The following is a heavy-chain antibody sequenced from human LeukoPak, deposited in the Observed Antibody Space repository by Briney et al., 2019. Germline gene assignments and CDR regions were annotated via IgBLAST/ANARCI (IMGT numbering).Heavy chain of an antibody. J-gene: IGHJ4*02. Sequence: ASVTVSYRASGYTFTVYYMHWVRQAPGQGLEGMGWINPNSGGTNYAQKFQGRVTMTRDTSISTAYMELSRLRSDDTAVYYCAREGITSIDYWGQGTLVTVSS. D-gene: IGHD3-16*01. CDR3: AREGITSIDY. V-gene: IGHV1-2*02. CDR2: INPNSGGT. CDR1: GYTFTVYY.